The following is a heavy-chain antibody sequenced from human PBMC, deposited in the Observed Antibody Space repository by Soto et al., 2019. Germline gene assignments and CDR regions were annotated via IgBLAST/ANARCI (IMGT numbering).Heavy chain of an antibody. CDR1: GGSFSGYY. D-gene: IGHD3-3*02. CDR2: TNHSGST. J-gene: IGHJ6*03. CDR3: ARAVTISSYYYYMDV. Sequence: SETLSLTCAVYGGSFSGYYWSWIRQPPGKGLEWIGETNHSGSTNYNPSLKSRVTISVDTSKNQFSLKLSSVTAADTAVYYCARAVTISSYYYYMDVWGKGTTVTVSS. V-gene: IGHV4-34*01.